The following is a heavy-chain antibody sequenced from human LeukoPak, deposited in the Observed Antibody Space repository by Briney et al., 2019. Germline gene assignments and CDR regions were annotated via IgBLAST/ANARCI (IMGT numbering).Heavy chain of an antibody. CDR2: ISVSGERA. CDR1: GLDFNIYA. V-gene: IGHV3-23*01. Sequence: SGGSRRLSCAASGLDFNIYAMSWVRQAPGKGLEWVSTISVSGERAFYADSVKDRFTISRDNSKNTLYLQMNSLRAEDTAVYYCAKGGGYYDFWSGYSPSPQFDYWGQGTLVTVSS. J-gene: IGHJ4*02. D-gene: IGHD3-3*01. CDR3: AKGGGYYDFWSGYSPSPQFDY.